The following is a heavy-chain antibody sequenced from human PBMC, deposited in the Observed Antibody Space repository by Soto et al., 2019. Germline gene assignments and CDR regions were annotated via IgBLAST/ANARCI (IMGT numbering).Heavy chain of an antibody. CDR1: GYTFTSYA. Sequence: QVQLVQSGAEVKKPGASVKVSCKASGYTFTSYAMHWVRQAPGQRLEWMGWINAGNGNTKYSQKFQGRVTITRDTSASIAYMELSSLRSEYTAVYYCARDNGSGSYRGENAFDIWGQGTMVTVSS. V-gene: IGHV1-3*01. CDR3: ARDNGSGSYRGENAFDI. J-gene: IGHJ3*02. CDR2: INAGNGNT. D-gene: IGHD3-10*01.